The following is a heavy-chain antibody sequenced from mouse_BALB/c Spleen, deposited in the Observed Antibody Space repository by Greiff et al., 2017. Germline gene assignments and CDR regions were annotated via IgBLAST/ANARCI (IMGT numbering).Heavy chain of an antibody. D-gene: IGHD1-2*01. Sequence: QVQLQQSGAELVKPGASVKLSCKASGYTFTSYWMHWVKQRPGQGLEWIGEINPSNGRTNYNEKFKSKATLTVDKSSSTAYMQLSSLTSEDSAVYYCARHYYGSYYFDYWGQGTTLTVSS. CDR3: ARHYYGSYYFDY. CDR1: GYTFTSYW. V-gene: IGHV1S81*02. CDR2: INPSNGRT. J-gene: IGHJ2*01.